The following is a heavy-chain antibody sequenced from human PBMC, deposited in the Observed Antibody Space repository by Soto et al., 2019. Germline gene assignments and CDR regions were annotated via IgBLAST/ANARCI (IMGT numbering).Heavy chain of an antibody. CDR2: IFSNDEK. D-gene: IGHD3-16*02. J-gene: IGHJ2*01. CDR1: GFSLSNARMG. V-gene: IGHV2-26*01. CDR3: ARTQTYVWGSYRTYWYFDL. Sequence: QVTLKESGPVLVKPTETLTLTCTVSGFSLSNARMGVSWIRQPPGKALEWLAHIFSNDEKSYSTSLKSRLTIAKDTAKGQVVLTMTNMDPVDTATYYCARTQTYVWGSYRTYWYFDLWGRGTLVTVSS.